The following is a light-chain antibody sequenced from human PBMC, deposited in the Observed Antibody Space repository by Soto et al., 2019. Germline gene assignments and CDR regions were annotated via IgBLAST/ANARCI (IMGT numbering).Light chain of an antibody. CDR1: SSDVGGYNY. Sequence: QSALTQPASVSGSPGQSITISCTGTSSDVGGYNYVSWYQQHPGKAPKLMIYDVSNRPSGVSNRFSGSKSGNTASLTISGLQAEDEADYYRSSYTSSSTLTLGTGTKVTVL. J-gene: IGLJ1*01. CDR3: SSYTSSSTLT. CDR2: DVS. V-gene: IGLV2-14*01.